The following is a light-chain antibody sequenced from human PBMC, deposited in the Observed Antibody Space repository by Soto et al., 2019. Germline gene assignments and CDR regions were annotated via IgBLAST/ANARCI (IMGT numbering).Light chain of an antibody. CDR2: NVY. CDR3: SAYTVSRTYV. CDR1: SRDVGAYNF. J-gene: IGLJ1*01. Sequence: QSALTQPASVSGSPVPSITISCTGTSRDVGAYNFVSWHQQHPGKAPKLMIYNVYDRPSGISYRFSGSKSGKTASLTISGLQGEDEADYYCSAYTVSRTYVFGTGTKVTVL. V-gene: IGLV2-14*03.